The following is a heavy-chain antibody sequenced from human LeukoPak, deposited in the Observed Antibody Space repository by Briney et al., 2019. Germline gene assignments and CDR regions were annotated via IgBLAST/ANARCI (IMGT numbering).Heavy chain of an antibody. CDR2: IYSSGST. J-gene: IGHJ6*03. CDR1: GGSISNYF. V-gene: IGHV4-4*07. D-gene: IGHD2-2*01. Sequence: TSETLSLTCTVSGGSISNYFCSWIRQPAGKGLEWIGRIYSSGSTDYKPSLKSRVTMSVDKSKNQFSLKLSSVTAADTAVYYCAREVPASPPNYYYYMDVWGKGTTVTVSS. CDR3: AREVPASPPNYYYYMDV.